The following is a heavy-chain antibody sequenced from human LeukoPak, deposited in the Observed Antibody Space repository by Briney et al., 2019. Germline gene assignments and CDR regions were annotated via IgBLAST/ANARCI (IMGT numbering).Heavy chain of an antibody. Sequence: GGSLRLSCAASGFTFSSYGMHWVRQAPGKGLEWVAVIWYDGSNKYYADSVKGRFTISRDNSKNTLYLQMNSLRAEDTAVYYCARKKYSYGNFDYWGQGTLVTVSS. CDR3: ARKKYSYGNFDY. D-gene: IGHD5-18*01. CDR2: IWYDGSNK. J-gene: IGHJ4*02. V-gene: IGHV3-33*01. CDR1: GFTFSSYG.